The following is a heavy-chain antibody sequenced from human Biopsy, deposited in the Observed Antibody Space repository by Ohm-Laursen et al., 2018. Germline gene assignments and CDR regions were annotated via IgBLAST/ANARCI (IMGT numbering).Heavy chain of an antibody. CDR2: ISASGNHI. CDR1: GFTFRNYA. CDR3: ARDGEAKYCKHGVCPSDF. J-gene: IGHJ4*02. D-gene: IGHD2-8*01. Sequence: GSLRLSCAASGFTFRNYALHWVHQAPGKGLEWVSSISASGNHIYYTDSVKGRFTVSRDNGKNSVYLQMNSLRVEDTAVYYCARDGEAKYCKHGVCPSDFWGQGTLVTVSS. V-gene: IGHV3-21*01.